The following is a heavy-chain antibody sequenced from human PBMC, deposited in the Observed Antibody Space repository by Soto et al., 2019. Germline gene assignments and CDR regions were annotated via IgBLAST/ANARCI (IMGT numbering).Heavy chain of an antibody. CDR1: GYSFTSFD. V-gene: IGHV1-8*01. CDR2: MNPNSGHT. CDR3: ARDLAAVPKGFDY. D-gene: IGHD6-13*01. J-gene: IGHJ4*02. Sequence: ASVKVSCKASGYSFTSFDINWVRQVTGQGLEWMGWMNPNSGHTGYAQKFQGRVTMTRNTSISTAYLELSSLKSEDTAVYYCARDLAAVPKGFDYWGRGTLVTVSS.